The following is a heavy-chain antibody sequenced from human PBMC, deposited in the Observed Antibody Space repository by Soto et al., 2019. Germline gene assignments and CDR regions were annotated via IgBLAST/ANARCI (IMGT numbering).Heavy chain of an antibody. V-gene: IGHV4-31*03. CDR2: IYYSGNT. J-gene: IGHJ5*02. Sequence: TLSLPSSVSGGSTSSGDYYSTSIPQHPRNGLEWIGYIYYSGNTYYSPSLQSRLSISVDTSKNQFSLKLYSVTAADTAMYYCARGSYSSSSSWFDPWGQGTLVTVSS. CDR3: ARGSYSSSSSWFDP. CDR1: GGSTSSGDYY. D-gene: IGHD6-6*01.